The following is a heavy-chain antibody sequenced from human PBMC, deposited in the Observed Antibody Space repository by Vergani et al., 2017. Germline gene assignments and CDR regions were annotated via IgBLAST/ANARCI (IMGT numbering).Heavy chain of an antibody. J-gene: IGHJ2*01. V-gene: IGHV3-33*01. CDR1: GFTFGSFG. Sequence: QVHLVESGGGVVQPGRSLRLSCAASGFTFGSFGMHWVRQAPGKGLEWVAVIWYDGRNKQYADSVKGRFTVSRDNSQSTLYLQMNSLRAEDTAMYYCVRLPRGPWNCDLWGRGTLITVSS. CDR2: IWYDGRNK. CDR3: VRLPRGPWNCDL.